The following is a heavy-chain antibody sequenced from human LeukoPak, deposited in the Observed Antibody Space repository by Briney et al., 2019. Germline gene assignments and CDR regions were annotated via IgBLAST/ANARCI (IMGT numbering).Heavy chain of an antibody. CDR1: GYTFTSYY. CDR3: ARTTGGRGYFDY. V-gene: IGHV1-46*01. CDR2: INPSGGST. Sequence: GASVKVSCKASGYTFTSYYMHWVRQAPGQGLEWMGIINPSGGSTSYALKFQGRVTMTRDTSTSTVYMELSSLRSEDTAVYYCARTTGGRGYFDYWGQGTLVTVSS. D-gene: IGHD2-8*02. J-gene: IGHJ4*02.